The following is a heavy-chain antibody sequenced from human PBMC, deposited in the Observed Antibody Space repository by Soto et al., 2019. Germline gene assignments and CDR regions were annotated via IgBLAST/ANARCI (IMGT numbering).Heavy chain of an antibody. CDR1: GFTFDDYA. V-gene: IGHV3-9*01. J-gene: IGHJ4*02. D-gene: IGHD2-2*01. CDR2: ISWNSGSI. Sequence: EVQLVESGGGLVQPGRSLRLSCAASGFTFDDYAMHWVRQAPGKGLEWVSGISWNSGSIGYADSVKGRFTISRDNAKNSLYLQMNSRRAEDTALYYCAKDTGSCVVPAARGIDYWGQGTLVTVSS. CDR3: AKDTGSCVVPAARGIDY.